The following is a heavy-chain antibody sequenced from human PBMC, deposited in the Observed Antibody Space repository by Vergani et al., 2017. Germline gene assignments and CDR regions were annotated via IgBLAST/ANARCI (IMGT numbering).Heavy chain of an antibody. D-gene: IGHD2-2*01. J-gene: IGHJ4*02. CDR2: IYPGDSDT. V-gene: IGHV5-51*01. Sequence: EVPLVQSGAAVKKPGESLKISCTGSGYSFTSYWIGWVRQMPGKGLEWMGIIYPGDSDTRYSPSFQGQVTISADKSISTAYLQWSSLKASDTAMYYCARLGDIVVVPAASLDYWGQGTLVTVSS. CDR3: ARLGDIVVVPAASLDY. CDR1: GYSFTSYW.